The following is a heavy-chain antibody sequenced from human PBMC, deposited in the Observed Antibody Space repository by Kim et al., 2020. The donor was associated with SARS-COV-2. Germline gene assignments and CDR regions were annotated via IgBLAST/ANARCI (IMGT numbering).Heavy chain of an antibody. CDR2: ISGSGGNT. Sequence: GGSLRLSCAASGFTFSSYAMSWVRQAPGKGLEWVSAISGSGGNTYYADSVKGRFTISRDNSKNTLYLQMNSLRAEDTAVYYCAKRSGADYDSLTGYYLYYYGMDVWGQGTTVTVSS. J-gene: IGHJ6*02. D-gene: IGHD3-9*01. CDR1: GFTFSSYA. V-gene: IGHV3-23*01. CDR3: AKRSGADYDSLTGYYLYYYGMDV.